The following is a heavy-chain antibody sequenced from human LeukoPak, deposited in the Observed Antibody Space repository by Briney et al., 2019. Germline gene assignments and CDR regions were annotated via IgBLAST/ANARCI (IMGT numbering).Heavy chain of an antibody. CDR1: GFTFSSYG. Sequence: GGSLRLSCAAPGFTFSSYGRSGVRQAPGKGLEWVSAISGSGGSTYYADSVKGRFTISRDNSKNTLYLQMNSLRAEDTAVYYCAKVVSAIAVAAAFDYWGQGTLVTVSS. J-gene: IGHJ4*02. CDR2: ISGSGGST. D-gene: IGHD6-19*01. V-gene: IGHV3-23*01. CDR3: AKVVSAIAVAAAFDY.